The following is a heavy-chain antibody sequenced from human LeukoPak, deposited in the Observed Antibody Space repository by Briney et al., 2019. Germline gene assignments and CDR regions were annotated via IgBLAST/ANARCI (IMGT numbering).Heavy chain of an antibody. J-gene: IGHJ4*02. CDR3: ARGAEKTAVAGHYSFDY. CDR2: IYRSGDT. Sequence: SETLSLTCTVSGDSISGYYWTWVRQPAGKGLEWIGRIYRSGDTYSNPSPQSRVTISLDMSNNQFSLKVTSLAAADTAVYYCARGAEKTAVAGHYSFDYWGQGILVSVSS. CDR1: GDSISGYY. D-gene: IGHD2-2*01. V-gene: IGHV4-4*07.